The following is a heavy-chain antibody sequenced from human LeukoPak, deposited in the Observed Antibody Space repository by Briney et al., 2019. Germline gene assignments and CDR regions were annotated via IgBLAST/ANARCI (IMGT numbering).Heavy chain of an antibody. D-gene: IGHD3-10*01. J-gene: IGHJ4*02. CDR3: ARGGWFGELLFDY. Sequence: PGGSLRLSCAASGFTFDDYGMSWVRQAPGKGLEWVSGINWSGGSTGYADSVKGRFTISRDNAKNSLYLQMNSLRADDTALYYCARGGWFGELLFDYWGQGTLVTVSS. V-gene: IGHV3-20*04. CDR2: INWSGGST. CDR1: GFTFDDYG.